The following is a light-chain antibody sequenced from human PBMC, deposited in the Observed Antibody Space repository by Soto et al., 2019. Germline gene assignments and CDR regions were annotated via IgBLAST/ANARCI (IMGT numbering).Light chain of an antibody. CDR3: QQSNNWPLT. J-gene: IGKJ4*01. CDR1: QSVSSD. CDR2: DAS. V-gene: IGKV3-15*01. Sequence: IVLTQSPATLSVSPGERATLSCRASQSVSSDVAWFQQRPGQAPMLLIYDASTRATGIPARFSGSGSGTEFTLTITSLQSEDSAIYYCQQSNNWPLTFGGGTKVELK.